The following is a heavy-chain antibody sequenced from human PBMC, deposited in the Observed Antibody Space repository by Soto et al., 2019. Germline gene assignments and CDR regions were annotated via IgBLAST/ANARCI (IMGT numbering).Heavy chain of an antibody. D-gene: IGHD1-26*01. V-gene: IGHV3-23*01. J-gene: IGHJ4*02. CDR2: IGGYFGSP. CDR1: GFTFSEFA. CDR3: AKEVGYCFDY. Sequence: PGGSLRLSCAASGFTFSEFAMIWVRQAPVNGLEFVSVIGGYFGSPYDADSVKGGFTFARCNSRSTLYLQMYSLRADYTALYYCAKEVGYCFDYWGQGALVTVSS.